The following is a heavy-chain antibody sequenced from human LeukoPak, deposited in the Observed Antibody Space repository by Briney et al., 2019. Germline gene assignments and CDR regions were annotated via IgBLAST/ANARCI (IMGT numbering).Heavy chain of an antibody. CDR2: IGADGTDT. CDR1: GFTFNTYF. Sequence: GGSLTLSCAVSGFTFNTYFMHWVRQSPGKGLVWVSHIGADGTDTAYADSVKGRFTVSRDNAKDTLYLQMHSLRAEDTAVYYCASSGGSNHDAFDIWGQGTMVTVSS. CDR3: ASSGGSNHDAFDI. J-gene: IGHJ3*02. V-gene: IGHV3-74*01. D-gene: IGHD2-15*01.